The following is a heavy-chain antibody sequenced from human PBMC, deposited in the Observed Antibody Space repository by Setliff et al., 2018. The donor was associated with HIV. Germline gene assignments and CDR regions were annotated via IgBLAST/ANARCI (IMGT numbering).Heavy chain of an antibody. Sequence: LSLTCAVYGGSLSGYYWRWIRQPPGKGLEWIGDVSHTGSTNYNPSLKSRITISVDTSRNQFSLSLSLVTAADTAVYFCARERTLMTTVTTGDAFDTWGQGTMVTVSS. J-gene: IGHJ3*02. CDR1: GGSLSGYY. V-gene: IGHV4-34*01. CDR2: VSHTGST. D-gene: IGHD4-17*01. CDR3: ARERTLMTTVTTGDAFDT.